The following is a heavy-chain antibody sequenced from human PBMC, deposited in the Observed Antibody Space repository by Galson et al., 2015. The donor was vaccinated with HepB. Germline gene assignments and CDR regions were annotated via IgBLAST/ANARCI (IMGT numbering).Heavy chain of an antibody. J-gene: IGHJ4*02. CDR2: ISGSGGST. D-gene: IGHD2-15*01. CDR3: AKARGGFCSGGSCYGDY. Sequence: SLRLSCAASGFTFSNYAMTWVRQAPGKGLEWVSAISGSGGSTYYADSVKGRFTISRDNSKNTLYLQMNSLRAEDTALYYCAKARGGFCSGGSCYGDYWGQGTLVTVSS. V-gene: IGHV3-23*01. CDR1: GFTFSNYA.